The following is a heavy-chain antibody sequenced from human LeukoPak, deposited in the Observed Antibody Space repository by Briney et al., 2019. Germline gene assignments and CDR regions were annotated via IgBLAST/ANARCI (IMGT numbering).Heavy chain of an antibody. J-gene: IGHJ4*02. CDR1: GYTFTSYA. CDR2: INAGNGNT. V-gene: IGHV1-3*01. Sequence: ASVKISCKASGYTFTSYAMHWVRQAPGQRLEWMGWINAGNGNTKYSQKFQGRVTITRDTSASTAYMELSSLRSEDTAVYYCALNMVRGIYYFDYWGQGTLVTVSS. D-gene: IGHD3-10*01. CDR3: ALNMVRGIYYFDY.